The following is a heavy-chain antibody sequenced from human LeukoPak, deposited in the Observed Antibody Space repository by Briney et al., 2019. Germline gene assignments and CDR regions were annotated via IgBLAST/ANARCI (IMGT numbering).Heavy chain of an antibody. J-gene: IGHJ5*02. V-gene: IGHV4-34*01. D-gene: IGHD3-10*01. Sequence: NPSETLSLTCAVYGGPFSGYYWSWIRQPPGKGLEWIGEINHSGITNYNPSLKSRVTISVDTSKNQFSLKLSSVTAADTAVYYCAGGGYFGSGSYFNSGSYYNYYFDPWGQGTLVTVSS. CDR1: GGPFSGYY. CDR2: INHSGIT. CDR3: AGGGYFGSGSYFNSGSYYNYYFDP.